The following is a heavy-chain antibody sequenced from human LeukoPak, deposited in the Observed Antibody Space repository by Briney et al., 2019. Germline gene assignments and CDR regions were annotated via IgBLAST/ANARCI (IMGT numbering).Heavy chain of an antibody. CDR3: ARDQDTAIGLYYFDY. CDR2: ISSSSSYI. J-gene: IGHJ4*02. CDR1: GFTFSNYW. Sequence: PGGSLRLSCAASGFTFSNYWMNWVRQAPGKGLEWVSSISSSSSYIYYADSVKGRFTISRDNAKNSLYLQMNSLRAEDTAVYYCARDQDTAIGLYYFDYWGQGTLVTVSS. D-gene: IGHD5-18*01. V-gene: IGHV3-21*01.